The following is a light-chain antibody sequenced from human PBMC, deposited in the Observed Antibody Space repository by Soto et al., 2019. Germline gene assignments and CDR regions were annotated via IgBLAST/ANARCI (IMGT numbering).Light chain of an antibody. CDR1: SSDVGGYNY. Sequence: QSALTQPPSASGSPGQSVTISCTGTSSDVGGYNYVSWYQQHPGKAPKLMIYEVSKRPSGVPDRFSGSKSGNTASLTVSGLQAEDGADYYCSSYAGSNKVFGTGTKLTVL. J-gene: IGLJ1*01. CDR3: SSYAGSNKV. CDR2: EVS. V-gene: IGLV2-8*01.